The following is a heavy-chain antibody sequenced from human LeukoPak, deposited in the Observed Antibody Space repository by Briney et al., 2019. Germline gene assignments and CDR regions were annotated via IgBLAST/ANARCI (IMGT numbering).Heavy chain of an antibody. V-gene: IGHV1-69*05. Sequence: ASVKVSCKASGYTFTSYGISWVRQAPGQGLEWMGEIIPLFGTANYAQKFQGRVTITTDESTSTAYMELSSLRSEDTAVYYCAFWERYQLPARGFDYWGQGTLVTVSS. D-gene: IGHD2-2*01. CDR2: IIPLFGTA. J-gene: IGHJ4*02. CDR3: AFWERYQLPARGFDY. CDR1: GYTFTSYG.